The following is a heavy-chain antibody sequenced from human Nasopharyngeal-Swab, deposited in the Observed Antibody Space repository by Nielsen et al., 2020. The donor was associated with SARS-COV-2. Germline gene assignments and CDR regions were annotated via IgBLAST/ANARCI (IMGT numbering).Heavy chain of an antibody. CDR2: IRQDAREQ. CDR1: GVTFSTLW. V-gene: IGHV3-7*04. J-gene: IGHJ3*02. Sequence: GGSLRLSCAASGVTFSTLWLSWVRQAPGKGLEWVANIRQDAREQFYVDSVKGRFTISRDNAKNSVFLQMNSLRSEDTAVYYCARESVVTGMDDAPDIWGRGTMVTVSS. D-gene: IGHD2-21*02. CDR3: ARESVVTGMDDAPDI.